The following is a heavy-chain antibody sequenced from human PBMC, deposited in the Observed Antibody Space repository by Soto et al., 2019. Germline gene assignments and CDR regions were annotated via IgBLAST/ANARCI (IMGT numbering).Heavy chain of an antibody. V-gene: IGHV4-34*01. CDR3: ARGGSVVVAATRAFDI. Sequence: SETLSLTCAVYGGPFSGYYWSWIRQPPGKGLEWIGEINHSGSTNYNPSLKSRVTISVDTSKNQFSLKLSSVTAADTAVYYCARGGSVVVAATRAFDIWGQGTMVTVSS. D-gene: IGHD2-15*01. CDR1: GGPFSGYY. J-gene: IGHJ3*02. CDR2: INHSGST.